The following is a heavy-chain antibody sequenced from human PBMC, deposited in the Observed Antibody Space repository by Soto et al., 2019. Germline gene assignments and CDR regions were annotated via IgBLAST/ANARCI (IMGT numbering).Heavy chain of an antibody. V-gene: IGHV4-39*01. CDR3: ARHVYSSWYTPPQYSDY. Sequence: QLQLQESGPGLVKPSETLSLTCTVSGGSISSSSYYWGWIRQPPGKGLEWIGSIYYSGSTYYNPSLKSRVTISVDTSKNQFSLKLSSVSAADSAVDYCARHVYSSWYTPPQYSDYGGQVSLVTVSS. CDR1: GGSISSSSYY. CDR2: IYYSGST. D-gene: IGHD6-13*01. J-gene: IGHJ4*02.